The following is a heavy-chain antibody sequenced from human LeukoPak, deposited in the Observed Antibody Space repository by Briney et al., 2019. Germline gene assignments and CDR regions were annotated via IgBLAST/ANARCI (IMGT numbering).Heavy chain of an antibody. V-gene: IGHV3-23*01. J-gene: IGHJ4*02. D-gene: IGHD3-3*01. CDR1: GFTFSSYS. Sequence: GGSLRLSCAASGFTFSSYSMNWVRQAPGKGLEWVSAISGSTSDTWYTDAVKGRFTISRDDSKLTLYLQMSSLRAEDTAVYYCANTFTRFLEADYWGQGTLVTVSS. CDR2: ISGSTSDT. CDR3: ANTFTRFLEADY.